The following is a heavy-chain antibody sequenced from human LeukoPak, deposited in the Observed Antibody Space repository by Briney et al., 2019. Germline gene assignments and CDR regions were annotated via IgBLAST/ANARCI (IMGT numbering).Heavy chain of an antibody. J-gene: IGHJ4*02. V-gene: IGHV1-2*02. CDR1: GYTFTGYY. D-gene: IGHD4-17*01. CDR3: ARDLAYGDYIFDY. CDR2: INPNSGGT. Sequence: ASVKVSCKASGYTFTGYYMHWVRQAPGQGLEWMGWINPNSGGTNYAQKFQGRVTMTRDTSISTAYMELSRLRSDDTAVCYCARDLAYGDYIFDYWGQGTLVTVSS.